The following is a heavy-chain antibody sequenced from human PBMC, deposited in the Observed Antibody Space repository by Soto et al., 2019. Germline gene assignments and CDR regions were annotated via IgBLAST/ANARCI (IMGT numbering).Heavy chain of an antibody. CDR2: IIPIFGTA. CDR1: GGTFSSYA. Sequence: GASVKVSCKASGGTFSSYAISWVRQAPGQGLEWMGGIIPIFGTANYAQKFQGRVTITADESTSTAYMELSSLRSEDTAVYYCARGRRSRYYYYGMDVWGQGTTVTVYS. J-gene: IGHJ6*02. D-gene: IGHD6-25*01. CDR3: ARGRRSRYYYYGMDV. V-gene: IGHV1-69*13.